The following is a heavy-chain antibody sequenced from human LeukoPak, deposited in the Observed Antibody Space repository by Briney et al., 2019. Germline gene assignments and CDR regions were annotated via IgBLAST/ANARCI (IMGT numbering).Heavy chain of an antibody. J-gene: IGHJ3*02. V-gene: IGHV4-61*02. CDR1: GGSISSGSYY. CDR3: ALDDSSGRPHI. CDR2: IYTSGST. Sequence: SETLSLTCTVSGGSISSGSYYWSWIRQPAGKGLEWIGRIYTSGSTNYNPSLKSRVTISVDTSKNQFSLKLSSVTAADTAVYYCALDDSSGRPHIWGQGTMVTVSS. D-gene: IGHD6-25*01.